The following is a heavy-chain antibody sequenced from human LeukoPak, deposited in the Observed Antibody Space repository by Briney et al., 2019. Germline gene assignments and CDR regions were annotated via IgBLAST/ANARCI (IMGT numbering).Heavy chain of an antibody. V-gene: IGHV5-51*01. J-gene: IGHJ4*02. CDR2: IYPGDSDT. CDR3: ARHYTSSISDYFDY. D-gene: IGHD6-13*01. Sequence: GESLKISCKGSGYSFTSHWIGWVRQMPGKGLECMGIIYPGDSDTRYSPSFQGQVTISADKSISTAYLQWSSLRASDTAIYYCARHYTSSISDYFDYRGQGTLVTVSS. CDR1: GYSFTSHW.